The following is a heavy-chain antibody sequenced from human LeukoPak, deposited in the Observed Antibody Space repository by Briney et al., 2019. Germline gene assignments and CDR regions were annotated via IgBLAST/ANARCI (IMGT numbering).Heavy chain of an antibody. CDR1: GFTFSSYI. V-gene: IGHV3-21*01. D-gene: IGHD4-17*01. J-gene: IGHJ6*03. Sequence: GGSLRLSCAASGFTFSSYIMNWVRQAPGKGLEWVSSISSSSSYIYYADSVKGRFTISRDNAKNSLYLQMNSLRAEDTAVYYCARDPYGDYSSAYYYYYMDVWGKGTTVTVSS. CDR3: ARDPYGDYSSAYYYYYMDV. CDR2: ISSSSSYI.